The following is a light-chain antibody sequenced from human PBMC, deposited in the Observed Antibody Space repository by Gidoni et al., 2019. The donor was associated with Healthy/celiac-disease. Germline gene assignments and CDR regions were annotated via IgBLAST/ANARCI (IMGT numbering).Light chain of an antibody. V-gene: IGKV1-39*01. CDR2: AAS. CDR1: QSISSY. Sequence: DIQMTQSPSSLSASVGDRVTITCRASQSISSYLHWYQQKPGKAPKLLIYAASSLQSGVPSRFRGSGSGTDFTLTISSLQPEDFATYYCQQSYSTPPLYTFGQGTKLEIK. J-gene: IGKJ2*01. CDR3: QQSYSTPPLYT.